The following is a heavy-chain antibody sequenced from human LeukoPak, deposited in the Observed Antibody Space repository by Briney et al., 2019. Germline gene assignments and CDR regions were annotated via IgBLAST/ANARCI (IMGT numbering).Heavy chain of an antibody. CDR3: ARDGEVLGSSWFWFDP. V-gene: IGHV4-34*01. D-gene: IGHD6-13*01. CDR1: GGSFSGYY. CDR2: INHSGST. J-gene: IGHJ5*02. Sequence: IPSETLSLTCAVYGGSFSGYYWSWIRQPPGKGLEWIGEINHSGSTNYNPSLKSRVTISVDTSKNQFSLKVRSVTAADTAVYYCARDGEVLGSSWFWFDPWGQGTLVTVSS.